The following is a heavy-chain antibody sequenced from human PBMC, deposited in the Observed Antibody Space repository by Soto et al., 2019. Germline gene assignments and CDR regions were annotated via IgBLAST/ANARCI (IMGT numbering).Heavy chain of an antibody. V-gene: IGHV3-23*01. D-gene: IGHD5-12*01. CDR3: SGHGAGSA. CDR2: ITGNGRT. CDR1: EFTLTNNG. J-gene: IGHJ5*02. Sequence: EVQMLESGGGLVQPGGSLRLSCAVSEFTLTNNGMTWARQAPGKGLEWVSDITGNGRTYYADSVKGRFTISKDSSKNTLYLEMNSLRVEDTAVYYCSGHGAGSAWGQGTLVTVAS.